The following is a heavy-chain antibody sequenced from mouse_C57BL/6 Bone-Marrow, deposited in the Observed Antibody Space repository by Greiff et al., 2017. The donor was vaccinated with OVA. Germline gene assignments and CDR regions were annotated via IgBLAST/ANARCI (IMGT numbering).Heavy chain of an antibody. CDR3: TSLYSNFYYFDY. V-gene: IGHV5-9-1*02. J-gene: IGHJ2*01. CDR2: ISSGGDYI. Sequence: EVQGVESGAGLVKPGGSLKLSCAASGFTFSSYAMSWVRQTPEKRLEWVAYISSGGDYIYYADTVKGRFTISRDNARNTLYLQMSSLKSEDTAMYYCTSLYSNFYYFDYWGQGTTLTVSS. CDR1: GFTFSSYA. D-gene: IGHD2-5*01.